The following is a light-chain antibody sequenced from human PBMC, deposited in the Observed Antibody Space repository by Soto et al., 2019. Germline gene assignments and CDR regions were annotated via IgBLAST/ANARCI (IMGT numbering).Light chain of an antibody. J-gene: IGKJ2*02. CDR1: QSVSSY. CDR3: QHRTDWPPVCT. CDR2: DAS. V-gene: IGKV3-11*02. Sequence: EIVLTQSPATLSLSPGERATLSCRASQSVSSYLAWYQQKPAQAPRLLIYDASPRATGIPARFSGSGSGRDSTLPISGIEPEDLAGEHGQHRTDWPPVCTYGQGNKLESK.